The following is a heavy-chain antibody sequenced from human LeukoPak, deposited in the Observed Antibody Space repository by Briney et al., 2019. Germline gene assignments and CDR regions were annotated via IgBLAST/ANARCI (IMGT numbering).Heavy chain of an antibody. CDR1: VYTFGSDD. J-gene: IGHJ3*02. D-gene: IGHD1-1*01. CDR3: ARSDHTSWNSFDI. CDR2: INPNNGNL. V-gene: IGHV1-8*03. Sequence: ASVTVSCKASVYTFGSDDINWVRQATGQGLGLMGWINPNNGNLGFAHKVQGRGTITRNTPITTDYMELSSMTPQDTAVYYCARSDHTSWNSFDIWSQGTMVTVSS.